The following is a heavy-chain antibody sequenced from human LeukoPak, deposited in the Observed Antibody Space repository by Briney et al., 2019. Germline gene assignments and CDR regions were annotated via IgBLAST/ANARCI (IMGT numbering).Heavy chain of an antibody. Sequence: PGGSLRLSCAASGFTVSSNYMSWVRQAPGKGLEWVSVIYSGGSTYYADSVKGRFTISRDNSKNTLYLQMNSLRAEGTAVYYCARDVSGGYDPGYFDYWGQGTLVTVSS. J-gene: IGHJ4*02. V-gene: IGHV3-53*01. CDR2: IYSGGST. CDR1: GFTVSSNY. D-gene: IGHD5-12*01. CDR3: ARDVSGGYDPGYFDY.